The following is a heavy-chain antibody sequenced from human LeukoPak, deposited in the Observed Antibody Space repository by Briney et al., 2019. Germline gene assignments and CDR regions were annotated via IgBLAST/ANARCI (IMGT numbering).Heavy chain of an antibody. CDR3: AKDQGLVGAHPFDY. Sequence: GRSLRLSYAASGFTFRTYGMNWVRQAPGKGLEWVAVISYDGSIEFYADSVRGPFTISRDNSKNTLYLQMNSLRVEDTAVYYCAKDQGLVGAHPFDYWGQGTLVTVSS. V-gene: IGHV3-30*18. D-gene: IGHD1-26*01. CDR2: ISYDGSIE. CDR1: GFTFRTYG. J-gene: IGHJ4*02.